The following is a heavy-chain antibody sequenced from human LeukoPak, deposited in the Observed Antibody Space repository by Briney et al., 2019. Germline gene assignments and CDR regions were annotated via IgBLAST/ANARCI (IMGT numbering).Heavy chain of an antibody. D-gene: IGHD5-12*01. CDR3: AKDRNWLRPYCFDY. J-gene: IGHJ4*02. Sequence: GGSLRLSCAASGFTFSSYAMHWVRQAPGKGLEYVSAISSNGGSTYYANSVKGRFTISRDNSKNTLYLQMGSLRAEDTAVYYCAKDRNWLRPYCFDYWGQGTLVTVSS. V-gene: IGHV3-64*01. CDR2: ISSNGGST. CDR1: GFTFSSYA.